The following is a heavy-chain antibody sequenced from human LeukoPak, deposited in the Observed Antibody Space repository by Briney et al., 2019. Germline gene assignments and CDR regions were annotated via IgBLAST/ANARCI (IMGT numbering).Heavy chain of an antibody. J-gene: IGHJ4*02. D-gene: IGHD5-12*01. CDR2: IYPGDSDT. V-gene: IGHV5-51*01. CDR3: ARGGGYSGYDLGVPDY. Sequence: GESLKISCKGSGYSFTSYWIGWVRQMPGKGLEWMGIIYPGDSDTRYSPSFQGQVTISADKSISTAYLQWSSLKASDTAMYYCARGGGYSGYDLGVPDYWGQGTLVTVSS. CDR1: GYSFTSYW.